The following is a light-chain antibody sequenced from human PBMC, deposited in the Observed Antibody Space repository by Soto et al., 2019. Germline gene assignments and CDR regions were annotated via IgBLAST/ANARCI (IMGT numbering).Light chain of an antibody. J-gene: IGKJ4*01. CDR3: QQSYSFLS. Sequence: IQMTQSPLSLSASVGDKGTLTCRTSQNINSYLSWYQQKPGKAARLLIYGASSLQVGVPSRFVGSGSGTDFTLTITSLQPEDFATYYCQQSYSFLSFAGGTKVAIK. CDR2: GAS. CDR1: QNINSY. V-gene: IGKV1-39*01.